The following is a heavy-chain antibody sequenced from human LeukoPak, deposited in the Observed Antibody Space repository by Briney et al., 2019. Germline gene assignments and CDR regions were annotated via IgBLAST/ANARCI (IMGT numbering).Heavy chain of an antibody. CDR2: ISGSGGTT. CDR1: GFTFNNYA. D-gene: IGHD2-8*01. J-gene: IGHJ5*02. Sequence: GGCLRLSCAASGFTFNNYAMSWVRQAPGKGPEWLSAISGSGGTTYSADSVKGRFTISRDNSKNTLYLQMNSLRAEDTAVYYCAKGPDIVQMVYAPPLAGWFDPWGQGTLVTVSS. V-gene: IGHV3-23*01. CDR3: AKGPDIVQMVYAPPLAGWFDP.